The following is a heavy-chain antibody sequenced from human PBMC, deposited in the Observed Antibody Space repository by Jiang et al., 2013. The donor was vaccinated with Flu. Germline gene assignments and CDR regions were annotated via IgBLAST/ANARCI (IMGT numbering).Heavy chain of an antibody. J-gene: IGHJ2*01. CDR3: ARWGPLEGAITMVRGVIRGWYFDL. CDR1: GGSISSYY. Sequence: YGSGLVKPSETLSLTCTVSGGSISSYYWSWIRQPPGKGLEWIGYIYYSGSTNYNPSLKSRVTISVDTSKNQFSLKLSSVTAADTAVYYCARWGPLEGAITMVRGVIRGWYFDLVGPWHPWSLSP. D-gene: IGHD3-10*01. V-gene: IGHV4-59*01. CDR2: IYYSGST.